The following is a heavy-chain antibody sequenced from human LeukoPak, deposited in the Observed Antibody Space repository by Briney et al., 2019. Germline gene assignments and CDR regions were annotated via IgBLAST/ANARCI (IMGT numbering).Heavy chain of an antibody. V-gene: IGHV3-9*01. D-gene: IGHD2-15*01. J-gene: IGHJ4*02. CDR1: GFTFDDYA. Sequence: GGSMRLSCAASGFTFDDYAMHWVRQAPGKGLEWVSGISWNSGSIGYADSVKGRFTISRDNSKNTLYLQMNSLRAEDTAVYFCAKGAATRFFDYWGQGTLVTVSS. CDR3: AKGAATRFFDY. CDR2: ISWNSGSI.